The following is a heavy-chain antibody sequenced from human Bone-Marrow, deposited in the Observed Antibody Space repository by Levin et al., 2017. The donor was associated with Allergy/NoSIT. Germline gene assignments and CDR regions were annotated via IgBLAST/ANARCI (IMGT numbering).Heavy chain of an antibody. D-gene: IGHD3-22*01. CDR1: GFSLSNARMG. CDR3: ARIRRGSPITMIVVTQTSDAFDI. Sequence: GSGPTLVKPTETLTLTCTVSGFSLSNARMGVSWIRQPPGKALEWLAHIFSNDEKSYSTSLKSRLTISKDTSKSQVVLTMTNMDPVDTATYYCARIRRGSPITMIVVTQTSDAFDIWGQGTMVTVSS. CDR2: IFSNDEK. V-gene: IGHV2-26*01. J-gene: IGHJ3*02.